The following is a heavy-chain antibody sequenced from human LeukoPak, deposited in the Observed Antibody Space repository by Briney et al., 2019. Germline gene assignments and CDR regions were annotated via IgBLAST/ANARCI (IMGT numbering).Heavy chain of an antibody. J-gene: IGHJ6*03. CDR2: MNPNSGNT. CDR3: ARERYGSGSAAYYYYYYMDV. Sequence: ASVKVSCKASGYTFTSYDINWVRQATGQGLEWMGWMNPNSGNTGYAQKFQGRVTITRNTSISTAYMELSSLRSEDTAVYYCARERYGSGSAAYYYYYYMDVWGKGTTVTVSS. CDR1: GYTFTSYD. D-gene: IGHD3-10*01. V-gene: IGHV1-8*03.